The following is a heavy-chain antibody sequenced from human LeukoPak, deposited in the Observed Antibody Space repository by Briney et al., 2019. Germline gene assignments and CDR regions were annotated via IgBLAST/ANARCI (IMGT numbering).Heavy chain of an antibody. D-gene: IGHD6-13*01. V-gene: IGHV4-61*01. CDR3: ARDRVAAASLDY. CDR2: NYYSGST. CDR1: GGSVSSGSYY. J-gene: IGHJ4*02. Sequence: SETLSLTCTVSGGSVSSGSYYWSWIRQPPGKGLEWIGYNYYSGSTNYNPSLKSRGTISVDTSKNQFSLKLSSVTAADTAVYYCARDRVAAASLDYWGQGTLVTVSS.